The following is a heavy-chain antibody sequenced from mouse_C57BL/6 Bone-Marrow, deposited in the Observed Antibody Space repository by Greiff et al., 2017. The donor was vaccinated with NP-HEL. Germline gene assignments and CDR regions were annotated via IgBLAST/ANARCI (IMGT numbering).Heavy chain of an antibody. J-gene: IGHJ2*01. Sequence: QVQLQQPGAELVKPGASVKLSCKASGYTFTSYWMQWVKQRPGQGLEWIGEIDPSDSYTNYNQKFKGKATLTVDTSSSTAYMQLSSLTSEDSAVYYCARGEAYGNFHFDYWGQGTTLTVSS. D-gene: IGHD2-1*01. CDR2: IDPSDSYT. CDR1: GYTFTSYW. V-gene: IGHV1-50*01. CDR3: ARGEAYGNFHFDY.